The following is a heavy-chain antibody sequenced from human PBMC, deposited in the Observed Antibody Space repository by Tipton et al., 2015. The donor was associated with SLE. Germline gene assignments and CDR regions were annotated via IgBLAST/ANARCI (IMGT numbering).Heavy chain of an antibody. D-gene: IGHD3-22*01. V-gene: IGHV4-34*01. CDR2: INQSGTT. Sequence: TLSLTCAVSGGSFSNYYWSWLRQSPGKGLESIGEINQSGTTNYNPSLESRLTISLDRSNNQFSLHLTSVTPADTAVYHCARGYYESNGYYSFDYWGLGALVTVSS. J-gene: IGHJ4*02. CDR3: ARGYYESNGYYSFDY. CDR1: GGSFSNYY.